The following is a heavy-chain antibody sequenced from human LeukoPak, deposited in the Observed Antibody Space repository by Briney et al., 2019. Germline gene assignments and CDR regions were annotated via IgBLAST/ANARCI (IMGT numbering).Heavy chain of an antibody. CDR3: ARPRDSSGYPYYYYGMDV. Sequence: SVKVSCKASGGTFSSYAISWVRQAPGQGLEWMGRIIPILGMANYAQKFQGRVTITADKSTSTAYMELSSLRSEDTAVYYCARPRDSSGYPYYYYGMDVWGQGTTVTVSS. V-gene: IGHV1-69*04. CDR1: GGTFSSYA. D-gene: IGHD3-22*01. CDR2: IIPILGMA. J-gene: IGHJ6*02.